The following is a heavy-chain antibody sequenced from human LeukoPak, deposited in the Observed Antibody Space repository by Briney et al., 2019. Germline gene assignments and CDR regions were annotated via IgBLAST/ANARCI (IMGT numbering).Heavy chain of an antibody. CDR3: AIVYSGYDYAFDY. CDR2: ISDSGGHT. Sequence: GGSLRLSCVASGFTFSSYAMSWVRQAPGKGLEWVSAISDSGGHTYYADSVKGRFTISRDNSKNTLYLQMNSLRAEDTAVYYCAIVYSGYDYAFDYWGQGTLVTVSS. CDR1: GFTFSSYA. V-gene: IGHV3-23*01. D-gene: IGHD5-12*01. J-gene: IGHJ4*02.